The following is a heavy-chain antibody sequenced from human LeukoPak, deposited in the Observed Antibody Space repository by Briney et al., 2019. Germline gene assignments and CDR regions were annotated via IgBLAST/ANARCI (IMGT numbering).Heavy chain of an antibody. V-gene: IGHV3-33*08. CDR1: GFTFSSYG. CDR3: ARVRGAGLQYYYMDV. Sequence: GGSLRLSCAASGFTFSSYGMHWVRQAPGKGLEWVAVIWYGGSNKYYADSVKGRFTISRDNAKDSLYLQMNSLRADDTAVYYCARVRGAGLQYYYMDVWGKGTTVTVSS. J-gene: IGHJ6*03. CDR2: IWYGGSNK. D-gene: IGHD1-26*01.